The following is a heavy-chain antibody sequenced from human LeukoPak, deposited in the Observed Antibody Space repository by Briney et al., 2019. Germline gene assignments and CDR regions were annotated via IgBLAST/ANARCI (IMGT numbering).Heavy chain of an antibody. CDR1: GFTFNTYS. D-gene: IGHD5-18*01. CDR3: ARVIKYPDTAMVTGTTLRVVWFDY. J-gene: IGHJ4*02. CDR2: IKQDGSEK. V-gene: IGHV3-7*03. Sequence: GGSLRLSCAASGFTFNTYSMSWVRQAPGKGLEWVANIKQDGSEKYYVDSVKGRFTISRDNAKNSLYLQMNSLRAEDTALYYCARVIKYPDTAMVTGTTLRVVWFDYWGQGTLVTVSS.